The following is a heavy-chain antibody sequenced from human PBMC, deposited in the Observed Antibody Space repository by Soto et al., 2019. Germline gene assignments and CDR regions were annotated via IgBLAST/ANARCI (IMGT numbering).Heavy chain of an antibody. J-gene: IGHJ5*02. CDR1: GYTFTGYY. CDR3: ARGPPYSSSWYNWFDP. Sequence: ASVKVSCKASGYTFTGYYMHWVRQAPGQGLEWMGWINPNSGGTNYAQKFQGRVTMTRDTTISTAYMELSRLRSDDTAVYYCARGPPYSSSWYNWFDPRGQESVVTVSS. V-gene: IGHV1-2*02. CDR2: INPNSGGT. D-gene: IGHD6-13*01.